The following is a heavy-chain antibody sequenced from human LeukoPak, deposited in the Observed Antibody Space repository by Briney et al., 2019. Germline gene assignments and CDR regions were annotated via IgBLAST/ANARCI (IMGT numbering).Heavy chain of an antibody. D-gene: IGHD3-9*01. CDR2: ISSSGSAI. Sequence: GGSLRLSCAASGFIFSDYYMSWIRQAPGKGLEWVSYISSSGSAIYYADSVKGRFTISRDNAKNSMYLQMNSLRAEDTAVYYCARDGVLRYFDSYYYYIDVWGKGTTVTISS. J-gene: IGHJ6*03. CDR1: GFIFSDYY. V-gene: IGHV3-11*01. CDR3: ARDGVLRYFDSYYYYIDV.